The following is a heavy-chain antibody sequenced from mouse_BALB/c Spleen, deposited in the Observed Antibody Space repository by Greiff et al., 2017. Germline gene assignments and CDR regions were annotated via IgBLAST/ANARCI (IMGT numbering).Heavy chain of an antibody. Sequence: EVQGVESGGGLVQPGGSRKLSCAASGFTFSSFGMHWVRQAPEKGLEWVAYISSGSSTIYYADTVKGRFTITRDNPKNTLFLQMTSLRSEDTAMYYCARSGYYGSLLVWGAGTTVTVSS. CDR2: ISSGSSTI. V-gene: IGHV5-17*02. D-gene: IGHD1-1*01. J-gene: IGHJ1*01. CDR1: GFTFSSFG. CDR3: ARSGYYGSLLV.